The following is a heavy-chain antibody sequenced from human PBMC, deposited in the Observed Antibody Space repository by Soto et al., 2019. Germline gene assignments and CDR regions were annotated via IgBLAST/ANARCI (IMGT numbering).Heavy chain of an antibody. J-gene: IGHJ4*02. CDR1: GGTFSSYT. V-gene: IGHV1-69*02. D-gene: IGHD4-17*01. CDR3: ALHDYGGYDADY. Sequence: QVQLVQSGAEVKKPGSSVKVSCKASGGTFSSYTISWVRQAPGQGLEWMGRIIPILGIANYAQKFQGRVTITADKATSTAYMELSSLRSEDTAVYYCALHDYGGYDADYWGQGTLVTVSS. CDR2: IIPILGIA.